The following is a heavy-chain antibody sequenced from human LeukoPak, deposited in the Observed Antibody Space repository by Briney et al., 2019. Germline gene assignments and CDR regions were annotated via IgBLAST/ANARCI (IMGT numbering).Heavy chain of an antibody. V-gene: IGHV3-49*03. CDR2: IRSKAYGGTT. CDR1: GFTFGDYA. Sequence: GGSLRLSCTASGFTFGDYAMSWFRQAPGKGLEWVGFIRSKAYGGTTEYAASVKGRFTISRDDSKSIAYLQMNSLKTEDTAVYYCTRDPLCSSTSCSNQDYWGQGTLVTVSS. CDR3: TRDPLCSSTSCSNQDY. J-gene: IGHJ4*02. D-gene: IGHD2-2*01.